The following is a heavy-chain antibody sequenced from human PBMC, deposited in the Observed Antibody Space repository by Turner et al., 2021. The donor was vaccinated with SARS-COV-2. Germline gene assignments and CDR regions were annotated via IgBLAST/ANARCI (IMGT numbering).Heavy chain of an antibody. V-gene: IGHV3-30*18. CDR2: ISYDGSNK. CDR3: AKKTGTTTGDY. CDR1: GFTFSSYG. D-gene: IGHD1-7*01. J-gene: IGHJ4*02. Sequence: QVRLVESGGGVVQPGRSLRRSCAASGFTFSSYGMHWVGQAPGKGLGWVAVISYDGSNKFYADSVKSRFTISRDKSKNTLYLQMNSLRAEDTAVYYWAKKTGTTTGDYWGQGTLVTVSS.